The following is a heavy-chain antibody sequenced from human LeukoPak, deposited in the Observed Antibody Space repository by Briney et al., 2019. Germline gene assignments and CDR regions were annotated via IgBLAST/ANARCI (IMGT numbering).Heavy chain of an antibody. V-gene: IGHV3-30*02. CDR3: ARGTRYCSGGSCYSGDWFDP. Sequence: GGSLRLSCAASGFTFSSYSMHWVRQAPGKGLEWVAFIRYDGSKKKYADPVKGRFTISRDNSKNTLYLQMNSLRAEGTAVYYCARGTRYCSGGSCYSGDWFDPWGQGTLVTVSS. CDR1: GFTFSSYS. D-gene: IGHD2-15*01. CDR2: IRYDGSKK. J-gene: IGHJ5*02.